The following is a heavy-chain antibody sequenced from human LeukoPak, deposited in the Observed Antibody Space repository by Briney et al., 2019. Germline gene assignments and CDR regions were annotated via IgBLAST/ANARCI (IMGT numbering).Heavy chain of an antibody. CDR2: ISSSSSYI. J-gene: IGHJ4*02. CDR3: ARDPGPTANFDY. D-gene: IGHD6-25*01. CDR1: GFTFSSYS. Sequence: PGGSLRLSCAASGFTFSSYSMNWVRQAPGKGLEWVSSISSSSSYIYYADSVKGRFTISRDNAKNSLYLQMNSLRAEDTAVYYCARDPGPTANFDYWGQGTLVTVSS. V-gene: IGHV3-21*01.